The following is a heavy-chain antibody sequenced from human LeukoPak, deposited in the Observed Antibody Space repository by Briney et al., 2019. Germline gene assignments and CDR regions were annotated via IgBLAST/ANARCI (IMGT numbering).Heavy chain of an antibody. J-gene: IGHJ4*02. D-gene: IGHD3-22*01. CDR1: GFTFSSYG. CDR3: AKDRDYYDSSGYSF. CDR2: ISYDGSNK. Sequence: PGGSLRLSCAASGFTFSSYGMHWVRQAPGKGLEWVAVISYDGSNKYYADSVKGRFTISRDNSKNTLYVQMNSLRAEDTAVYYCAKDRDYYDSSGYSFWGQGTLVTVSS. V-gene: IGHV3-30*18.